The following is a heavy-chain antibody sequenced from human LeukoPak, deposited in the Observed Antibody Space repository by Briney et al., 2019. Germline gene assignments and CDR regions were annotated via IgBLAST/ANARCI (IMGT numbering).Heavy chain of an antibody. CDR3: ARLNKPGWFDP. CDR1: GGSIKSNY. Sequence: PSETLSLTCTVSGGSIKSNYWSWIRQPPGKGLEWIGNIYYSGSTYYNPSLKSRLTISVDTSKNQFSLKLTSVTAADTAVYYCARLNKPGWFDPWGQGTLVTVSS. D-gene: IGHD1-14*01. J-gene: IGHJ5*02. CDR2: IYYSGST. V-gene: IGHV4-39*01.